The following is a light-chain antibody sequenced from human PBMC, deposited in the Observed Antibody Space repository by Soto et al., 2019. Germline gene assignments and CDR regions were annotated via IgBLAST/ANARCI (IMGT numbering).Light chain of an antibody. CDR2: GAS. J-gene: IGKJ3*01. CDR3: QLYGSSPPQCT. CDR1: QSVSSSN. Sequence: EIVLTQSPGTLSLSPGERVILSCRASQSVSSSNLAWYQQKPGQAPMLLIYGASNRSTGIPDRFSGSGSATDFTLTISRLEPEDFAVYYCQLYGSSPPQCTFGPGTKVDFK. V-gene: IGKV3-20*01.